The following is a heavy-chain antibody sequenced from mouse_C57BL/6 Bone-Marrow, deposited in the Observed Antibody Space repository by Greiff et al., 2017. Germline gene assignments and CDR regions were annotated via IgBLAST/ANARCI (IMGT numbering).Heavy chain of an antibody. D-gene: IGHD2-4*01. V-gene: IGHV14-2*01. CDR3: ARRGDYDWFAY. CDR1: GFNINDYY. CDR2: IDPEDGET. J-gene: IGHJ3*01. Sequence: VQLKESGAELVKPGASVKLSCTASGFNINDYYMHWVKQRTEQGLEWIGGIDPEDGETKYAPKFQGKATITADTSSNTAYLQLSSLTSEDTAVYYCARRGDYDWFAYWGQGTLVTVSA.